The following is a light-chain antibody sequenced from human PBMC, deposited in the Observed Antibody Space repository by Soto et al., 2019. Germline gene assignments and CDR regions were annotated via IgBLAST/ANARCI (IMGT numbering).Light chain of an antibody. V-gene: IGLV1-44*01. Sequence: QSVLTQSPSASGTPGQRVTISCSGSHSNVGRNGVNWYKPLXGTXKXXXXXXXXKRXXGVHDRFSGSKSGTSASLAISGLQSEDEADYYCATWDDSRNGLYVFGTGTKGTV. CDR1: HSNVGRNG. CDR3: ATWDDSRNGLYV. CDR2: XXX. J-gene: IGLJ1*01.